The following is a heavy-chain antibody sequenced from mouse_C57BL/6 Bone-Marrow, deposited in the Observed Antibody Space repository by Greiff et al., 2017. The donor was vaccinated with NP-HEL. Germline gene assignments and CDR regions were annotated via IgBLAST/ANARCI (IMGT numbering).Heavy chain of an antibody. CDR2: INPYNGGT. CDR1: GYTFTDYY. D-gene: IGHD6-5*01. J-gene: IGHJ3*01. V-gene: IGHV1-19*01. CDR3: ARVYAKFAY. Sequence: EVQLQESGPVLVKPGASVKMSCKASGYTFTDYYMNWVKQSHGKSLEWIGVINPYNGGTSYNQKFKGKATLTVDKSSSTAYMELNSLTSEDSAVYYCARVYAKFAYWGQGTLVTVSA.